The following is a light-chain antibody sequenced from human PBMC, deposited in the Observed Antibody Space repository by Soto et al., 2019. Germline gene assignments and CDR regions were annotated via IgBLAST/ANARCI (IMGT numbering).Light chain of an antibody. CDR3: SSYTSSSNV. CDR1: NSDVGGYNY. J-gene: IGLJ1*01. CDR2: EVS. V-gene: IGLV2-14*01. Sequence: QSALTQPASVSGSPGQSITISCTGTNSDVGGYNYVSWYQQHPGKAPELMIYEVSHRPSGVSNRFSGSKSDNTASLTISGLQAEDEADYYCSSYTSSSNVFGTGTKVTVL.